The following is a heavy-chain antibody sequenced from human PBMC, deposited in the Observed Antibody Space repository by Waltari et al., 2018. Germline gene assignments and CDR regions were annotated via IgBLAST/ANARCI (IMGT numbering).Heavy chain of an antibody. D-gene: IGHD4-4*01. J-gene: IGHJ4*02. CDR2: IDYSGST. CDR1: GGSISSSSYY. V-gene: IGHV4-39*01. Sequence: QLPLQESGPGLVKPSETLSLTCTVSGGSISSSSYYWGWIRQPPGTAREWIGSIDYSGSTYYNPSLKSRVTISVDTSKNQFSLKLSSVTAADTAVYYCARRSVTITAFDYWGQGTLVTVSS. CDR3: ARRSVTITAFDY.